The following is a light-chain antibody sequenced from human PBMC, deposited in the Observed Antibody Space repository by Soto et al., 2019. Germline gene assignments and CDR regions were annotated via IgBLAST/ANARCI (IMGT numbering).Light chain of an antibody. J-gene: IGKJ2*01. V-gene: IGKV3-20*01. CDR1: QSFSSNY. Sequence: EIVLTQSPGTLSLSPGDRATLSCRASQSFSSNYLAWYQHKPGQAPRLLIYGASRRATGIPDRFSGSGSGTDFTLSISRLEPEDLAMYYCQQYGSSPPYTFGQGTKLEIK. CDR3: QQYGSSPPYT. CDR2: GAS.